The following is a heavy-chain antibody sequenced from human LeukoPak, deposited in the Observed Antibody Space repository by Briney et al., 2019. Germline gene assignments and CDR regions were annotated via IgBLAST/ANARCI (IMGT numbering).Heavy chain of an antibody. V-gene: IGHV3-7*01. Sequence: PGGSLRLSCAASGFTFSIYWMSWVRQAPGKGLEWVANIKQDGSEKYYVDSVKGRFTISRDNAKNSLYLQMNSLRAEDTAVYYCARVAVAGMGDYWGQGTLVTVSS. D-gene: IGHD6-19*01. CDR2: IKQDGSEK. CDR3: ARVAVAGMGDY. J-gene: IGHJ4*02. CDR1: GFTFSIYW.